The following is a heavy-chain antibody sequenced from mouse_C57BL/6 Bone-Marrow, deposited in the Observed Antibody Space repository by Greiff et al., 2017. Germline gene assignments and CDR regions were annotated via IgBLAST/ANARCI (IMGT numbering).Heavy chain of an antibody. V-gene: IGHV1-69*01. Sequence: QVQLQQPGAELVMPGASVKLSCKASGYTFTSYWMHWVKQRPGQGLEWIEEIDPSDSYTNYNQKFKGKSTLTVDKSSSTAYMQLSSLTSEDSAVYYCARYYGYDLDYWGQGTTLTVSS. CDR1: GYTFTSYW. CDR2: IDPSDSYT. D-gene: IGHD2-2*01. J-gene: IGHJ2*01. CDR3: ARYYGYDLDY.